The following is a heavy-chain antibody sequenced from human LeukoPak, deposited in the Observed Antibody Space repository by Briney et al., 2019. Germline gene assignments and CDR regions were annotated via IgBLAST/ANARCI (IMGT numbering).Heavy chain of an antibody. Sequence: SETLSLTCTVSGVSISSYYWSWFRQPPGKGLEWIGSGSTYYNPSLKSRVTISVDTSKNQFSLKLSSVTAADTAVYFCASPRGDDSGGYYTWYFHHWGQGILVTVSS. V-gene: IGHV4-4*09. CDR1: GVSISSYY. CDR3: ASPRGDDSGGYYTWYFHH. CDR2: GST. J-gene: IGHJ1*01. D-gene: IGHD3-22*01.